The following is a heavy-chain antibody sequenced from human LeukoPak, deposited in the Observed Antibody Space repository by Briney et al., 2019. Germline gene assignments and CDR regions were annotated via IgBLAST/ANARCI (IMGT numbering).Heavy chain of an antibody. CDR1: GGSISGFY. J-gene: IGHJ5*02. D-gene: IGHD2-2*01. CDR3: ARDPSYCSSASCPP. Sequence: SSETLSLTCTVSGGSISGFYWNWIRQPPGKGLEWIGLLSNSGSTNYNPSLESRVIISADTSKSQFSLRLSSVTAADTAVYYCARDPSYCSSASCPPWGQGTLVTVPS. V-gene: IGHV4-59*01. CDR2: LSNSGST.